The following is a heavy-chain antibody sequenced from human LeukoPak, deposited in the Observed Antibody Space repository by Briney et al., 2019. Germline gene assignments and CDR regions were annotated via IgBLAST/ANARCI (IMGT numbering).Heavy chain of an antibody. J-gene: IGHJ5*02. CDR1: GFTFSTYN. D-gene: IGHD3-3*01. CDR2: ISSSSSTI. Sequence: GGSLRLSCAASGFTFSTYNMNWVRQAPGKGLEWVSYISSSSSTIYYANSVKGRFTISRDNAKNSLYLQMNSLRAEDTAVYYCARDRSGDGDFWSGYYTNYFDPWGQGTLVTVSS. CDR3: ARDRSGDGDFWSGYYTNYFDP. V-gene: IGHV3-48*01.